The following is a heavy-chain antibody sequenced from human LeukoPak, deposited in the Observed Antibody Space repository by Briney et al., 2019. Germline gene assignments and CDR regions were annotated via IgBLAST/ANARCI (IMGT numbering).Heavy chain of an antibody. D-gene: IGHD3-22*01. CDR3: ASPPGGYYYDSSGYYLY. J-gene: IGHJ4*02. CDR1: GYSFTSYW. V-gene: IGHV5-51*01. Sequence: GESLKISCKGSGYSFTSYWIGWVRQMPGKGLEWMGIIYPGDSDTRYSPSFQGQVTISADKSVSTAYLQWSSLKASDTAMYYCASPPGGYYYDSSGYYLYWGQGTLVTVSS. CDR2: IYPGDSDT.